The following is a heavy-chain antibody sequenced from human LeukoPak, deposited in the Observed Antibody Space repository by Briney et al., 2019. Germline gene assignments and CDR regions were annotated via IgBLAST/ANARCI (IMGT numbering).Heavy chain of an antibody. Sequence: ASVKVSCKASGYTFTSYGISWVRQAPGQGLEWMGWISAYNGNTNYAQKLQGRVTMTTDTSTSTAYMELRSLRSDDTAVYYCAGNLAYSSGWYYPAYWGQGTLVTVSS. CDR3: AGNLAYSSGWYYPAY. CDR2: ISAYNGNT. CDR1: GYTFTSYG. D-gene: IGHD6-19*01. J-gene: IGHJ4*02. V-gene: IGHV1-18*01.